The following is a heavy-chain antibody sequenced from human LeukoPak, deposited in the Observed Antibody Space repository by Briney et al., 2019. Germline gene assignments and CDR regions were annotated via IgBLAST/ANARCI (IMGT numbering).Heavy chain of an antibody. D-gene: IGHD3-10*01. CDR3: AKIYVSGIDF. CDR1: QFTFSNYA. J-gene: IGHJ4*02. CDR2: ISASGSNT. V-gene: IGHV3-23*01. Sequence: GGSLRPSCAASQFTFSNYAMNWVRQAPGRGLEWVSAISASGSNTYYADSVKGRFTISRDNSKNTLYLQMNSLRAEDTAVYYCAKIYVSGIDFWGQGTLVTVSS.